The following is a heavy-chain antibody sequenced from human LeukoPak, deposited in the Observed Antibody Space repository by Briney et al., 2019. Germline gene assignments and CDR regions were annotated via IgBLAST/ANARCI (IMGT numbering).Heavy chain of an antibody. D-gene: IGHD1-26*01. CDR1: GFTFSSYG. J-gene: IGHJ4*02. V-gene: IGHV3-33*08. Sequence: AGGSLRLSCAASGFTFSSYGMHWVRQAPGKGLEWVAVIWYDGSNKYYADSVKGRFTISRDNSKNTLYLQMNSLRAEDTAVYYCAKAPPEWELIDYWGQGTLVTVSS. CDR3: AKAPPEWELIDY. CDR2: IWYDGSNK.